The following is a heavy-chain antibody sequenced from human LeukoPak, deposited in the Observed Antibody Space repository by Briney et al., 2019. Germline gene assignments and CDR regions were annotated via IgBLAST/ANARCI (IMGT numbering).Heavy chain of an antibody. D-gene: IGHD3/OR15-3a*01. CDR2: IWYDGSNK. Sequence: GGSLRLSRAASEFTFSSYGMHWVRQAPGKGLEWVAVIWYDGSNKYYADSVKGRFTISRDNSKNTLYLQMNSLRAEDTAVYYCARWVFWTYYFDYWGQGTLVTVSS. CDR3: ARWVFWTYYFDY. J-gene: IGHJ4*02. V-gene: IGHV3-33*01. CDR1: EFTFSSYG.